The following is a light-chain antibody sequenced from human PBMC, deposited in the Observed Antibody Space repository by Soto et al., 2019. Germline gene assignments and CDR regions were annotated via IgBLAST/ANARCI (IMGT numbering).Light chain of an antibody. CDR3: QQHNDWPRT. V-gene: IGKV3-15*01. CDR2: GTS. Sequence: EVVMTQSPATLSVSPGESATLSCRASQSVGSNLAWYQQKPGQPPRLLLYGTSTRATGIPARISGSGSGTEFTPPISRLQSEDFAVYYCQQHNDWPRTFGQGTKVEI. J-gene: IGKJ1*01. CDR1: QSVGSN.